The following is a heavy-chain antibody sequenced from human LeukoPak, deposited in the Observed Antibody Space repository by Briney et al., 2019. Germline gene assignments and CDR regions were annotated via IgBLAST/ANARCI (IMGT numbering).Heavy chain of an antibody. CDR1: GYTFTGYY. V-gene: IGHV1-2*02. J-gene: IGHJ5*02. Sequence: ASVKVSCKASGYTFTGYYMNWVRQAPGQGLEWMGWTNSDSGFTKYAQKFQGRVTMTRDTSITTVYMDLTRLTSDDTAVYYCARNFDMKGFDPWGQGTLVTVSS. CDR2: TNSDSGFT. CDR3: ARNFDMKGFDP. D-gene: IGHD3-9*01.